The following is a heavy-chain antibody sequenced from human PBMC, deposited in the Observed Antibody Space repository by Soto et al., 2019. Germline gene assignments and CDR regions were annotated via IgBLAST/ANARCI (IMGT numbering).Heavy chain of an antibody. CDR3: ARLGEAARSWFDP. CDR1: GGSISSSSYY. J-gene: IGHJ5*02. CDR2: IYYSGST. Sequence: SETLSLTCTVSGGSISSSSYYWGWIRQPPGKGLERIGSIYYSGSTYYNPSLKSRVTISVDTSKNQFSLKLSSVTAADTAVYYCARLGEAARSWFDPWGQGTLVTVSS. V-gene: IGHV4-39*01. D-gene: IGHD6-6*01.